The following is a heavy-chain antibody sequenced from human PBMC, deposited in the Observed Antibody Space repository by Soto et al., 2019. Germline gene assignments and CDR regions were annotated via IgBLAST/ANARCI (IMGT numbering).Heavy chain of an antibody. CDR1: GGSISSGDYY. Sequence: QVQLQESGPGLVKPSQTLSLTCTVSGGSISSGDYYWSWIRQPPGKGLEWIGYIYYSGSTYYNPSLKSRVTLSVDTSKKQCSLKLSSVTAADTAVYYCARDSGSGSYYNRWFDPWGQGTLVTVSS. D-gene: IGHD3-10*01. CDR3: ARDSGSGSYYNRWFDP. J-gene: IGHJ5*02. CDR2: IYYSGST. V-gene: IGHV4-30-4*01.